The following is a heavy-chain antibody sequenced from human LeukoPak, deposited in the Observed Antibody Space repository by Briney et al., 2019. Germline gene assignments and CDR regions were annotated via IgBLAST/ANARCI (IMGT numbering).Heavy chain of an antibody. D-gene: IGHD5-18*01. CDR1: GYTFTSYY. V-gene: IGHV1-46*01. CDR2: INPSGGST. Sequence: ASVKVSCKASGYTFTSYYMHWVRQAPGQGLEWMGIINPSGGSTSYAQKFQGRVTMTRDTSTSTAYMELRSLRSDDTAVYYCARDTGYSYGYTLFDYWGQGTLVTVSS. J-gene: IGHJ4*02. CDR3: ARDTGYSYGYTLFDY.